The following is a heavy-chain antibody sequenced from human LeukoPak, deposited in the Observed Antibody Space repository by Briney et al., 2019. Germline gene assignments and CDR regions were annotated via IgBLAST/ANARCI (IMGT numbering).Heavy chain of an antibody. J-gene: IGHJ5*01. Sequence: GGSLRLSCAASGFTFSNYWIHWVRQAPGKGLVWVSRINPAGNYGNYADSVKGRFTISRDNAKNTVYLQMNSLRAEDTALFYCVRDWDHFDFDSWGQGTLVTVSS. V-gene: IGHV3-74*01. CDR3: VRDWDHFDFDS. CDR2: INPAGNYG. CDR1: GFTFSNYW. D-gene: IGHD1-26*01.